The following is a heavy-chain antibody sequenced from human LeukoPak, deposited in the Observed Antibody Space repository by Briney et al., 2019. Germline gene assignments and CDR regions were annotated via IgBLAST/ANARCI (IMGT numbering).Heavy chain of an antibody. CDR1: GGSISSGGYS. CDR2: IYHSGST. V-gene: IGHV4-30-2*01. CDR3: ARGGTPGGDFDY. J-gene: IGHJ4*02. Sequence: NSSQTLSLTCAVSGGSISSGGYSWSWIRQPPGKGLEWIGYIYHSGSTYYNPSLKSRVTISVDRSKNQFSLKLSSVTAADTAVYYCARGGTPGGDFDYWGQGTLVTVSS. D-gene: IGHD1-26*01.